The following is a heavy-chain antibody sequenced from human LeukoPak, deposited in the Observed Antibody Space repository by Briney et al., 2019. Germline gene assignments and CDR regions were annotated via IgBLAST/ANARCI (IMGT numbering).Heavy chain of an antibody. D-gene: IGHD3-22*01. V-gene: IGHV7-4-1*02. CDR2: INTNTGNP. J-gene: IGHJ3*02. CDR3: ARENYYDSSGYYVSLAAFDI. CDR1: GYTFTSYG. Sequence: ASVKVSCKASGYTFTSYGISWVRQAPGQGLEWMGWINTNTGNPTYAQGFTGRFVFSLDTSVSTAYLQISSLKAEDTAVYYCARENYYDSSGYYVSLAAFDIWGQGTMVTVSS.